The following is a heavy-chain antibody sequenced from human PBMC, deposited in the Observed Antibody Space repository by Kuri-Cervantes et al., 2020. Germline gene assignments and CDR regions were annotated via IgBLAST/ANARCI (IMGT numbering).Heavy chain of an antibody. J-gene: IGHJ5*02. CDR1: GGSFSGYY. Sequence: GSLRLSCAVYGGSFSGYYWSWIRQPPGKGLEWIGEINHSGSTYYNPSLKGRVTISVDRSKNQFSLKLSSVTAAETAVYYCARDNYGSGSYINNWFDPWGQGTLVTVSS. V-gene: IGHV4-34*01. D-gene: IGHD3-10*01. CDR3: ARDNYGSGSYINNWFDP. CDR2: INHSGST.